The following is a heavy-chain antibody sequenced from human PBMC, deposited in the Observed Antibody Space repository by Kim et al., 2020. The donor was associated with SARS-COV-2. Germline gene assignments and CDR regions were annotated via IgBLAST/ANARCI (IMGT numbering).Heavy chain of an antibody. V-gene: IGHV3-30*03. Sequence: GGSLRLSCAASGFIFSSYGMHWVRQAPGKGLEWVAFISYDGSTKYYADSVKGRFTISRDNSKNTLYLQMLSLRVEDTAVYYCKGGRCGGDCYSDYYYGVDVWGQGTTVTVSS. D-gene: IGHD2-21*02. CDR2: ISYDGSTK. J-gene: IGHJ6*02. CDR1: GFIFSSYG. CDR3: KGGRCGGDCYSDYYYGVDV.